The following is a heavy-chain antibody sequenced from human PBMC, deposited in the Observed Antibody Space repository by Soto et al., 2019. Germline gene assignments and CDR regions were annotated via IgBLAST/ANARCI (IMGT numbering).Heavy chain of an antibody. Sequence: PSETLSLTCNVSGGSISSGTSYWTWIRQHPGEGLEWIGHINFTGSTYSNPSLRSRVTISVDTSKNQFSLKLSSVTAADTAVYYCATIAGGSTRYYYYYYMDVWGKGTTVTVSS. D-gene: IGHD2-2*01. CDR1: GGSISSGTSY. CDR2: INFTGST. J-gene: IGHJ6*03. V-gene: IGHV4-31*03. CDR3: ATIAGGSTRYYYYYYMDV.